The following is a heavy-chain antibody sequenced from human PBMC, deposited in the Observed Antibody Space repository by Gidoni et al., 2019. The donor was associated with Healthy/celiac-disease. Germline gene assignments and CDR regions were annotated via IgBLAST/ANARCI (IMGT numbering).Heavy chain of an antibody. D-gene: IGHD3-22*01. J-gene: IGHJ3*02. CDR3: AHSVDYDSSGYYYTWRRNDAFDI. Sequence: QITLKESGPTLVKPTQTLTLTCTFSGFSISTSGVGVGWIRQPPGQALEWLALIYWNDDKRYSPSLKSRLTITKDTSKNHVVLTMTNMDPVDTATYYCAHSVDYDSSGYYYTWRRNDAFDIWGQGTMFTVSS. CDR2: IYWNDDK. CDR1: GFSISTSGVG. V-gene: IGHV2-5*01.